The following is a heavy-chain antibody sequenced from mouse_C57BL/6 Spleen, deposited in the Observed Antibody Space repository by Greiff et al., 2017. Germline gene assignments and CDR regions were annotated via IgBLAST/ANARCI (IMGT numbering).Heavy chain of an antibody. Sequence: QVQLQQPGAELVKPGASVKVSCKASGYTFTSYWMHWVKQRPGQGLEWIGRIHPSDSDTNYTQKFKGKATLTVDKSSSTAYMQLSSLTSEDSAVYYWAIALDSSAYFDYWGQGTTLTVSS. CDR2: IHPSDSDT. CDR3: AIALDSSAYFDY. V-gene: IGHV1-74*01. CDR1: GYTFTSYW. J-gene: IGHJ2*01. D-gene: IGHD3-2*02.